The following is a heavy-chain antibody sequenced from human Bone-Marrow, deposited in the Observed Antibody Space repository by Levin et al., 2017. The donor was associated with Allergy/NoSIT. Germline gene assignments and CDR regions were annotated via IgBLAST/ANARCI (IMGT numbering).Heavy chain of an antibody. V-gene: IGHV4-61*03. D-gene: IGHD2-21*01. CDR2: IDYSGNT. Sequence: SETLSLTCTVSGGSVNSGSYYWTWIRQPPGKGLEWIGYIDYSGNTKYNPSLKRRVTISADTSQPHFSLELGSVTAADTAVYYCTKDHGLGEVYNWFDPWGQGSLVTVSS. J-gene: IGHJ5*02. CDR3: TKDHGLGEVYNWFDP. CDR1: GGSVNSGSYY.